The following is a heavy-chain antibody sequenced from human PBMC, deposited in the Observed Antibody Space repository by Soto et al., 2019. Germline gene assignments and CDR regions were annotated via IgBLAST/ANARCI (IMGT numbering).Heavy chain of an antibody. Sequence: SETLSLTCTVSGGSISSYYWSWIRQPPGKGLEWIGYIYYSGSTNYNPSLKSRVTISVDTSKNQFSLKLSSVTAADTAVYYCARGVGSSWEYYFDYWGQGTLVTVSS. J-gene: IGHJ4*02. CDR1: GGSISSYY. CDR3: ARGVGSSWEYYFDY. CDR2: IYYSGST. V-gene: IGHV4-59*12. D-gene: IGHD6-13*01.